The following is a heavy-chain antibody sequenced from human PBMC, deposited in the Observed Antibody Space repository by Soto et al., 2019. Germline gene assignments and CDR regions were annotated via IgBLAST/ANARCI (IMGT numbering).Heavy chain of an antibody. V-gene: IGHV5-10-1*01. Sequence: GESLKISCKGSGYSFTSYWISWVRQMPGKGLEWMGRIDPSDSYTNYSPSFQGHVTISADKSISTAYLQWSSLKASDTAMYYCVRHGLGYCSSTSCYSRLYYYGMDVWGQGTTVTVSS. CDR1: GYSFTSYW. D-gene: IGHD2-2*01. J-gene: IGHJ6*02. CDR2: IDPSDSYT. CDR3: VRHGLGYCSSTSCYSRLYYYGMDV.